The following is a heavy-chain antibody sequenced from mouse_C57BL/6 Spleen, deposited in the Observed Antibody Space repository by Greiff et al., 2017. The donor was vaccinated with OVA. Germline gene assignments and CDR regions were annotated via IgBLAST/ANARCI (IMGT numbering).Heavy chain of an antibody. CDR2: IYPGSGST. D-gene: IGHD3-2*02. CDR1: GYTFTSYW. CDR3: ARSETAQALDY. V-gene: IGHV1-55*01. J-gene: IGHJ2*01. Sequence: QVHVKQPGAELVKPGASVKMSCKASGYTFTSYWITWVKQRPGQGLEWIGDIYPGSGSTNYNEKFKSKATLTVDTSSSTAYMQLSSLTSEDSAVYYCARSETAQALDYWGQGTTLTVSS.